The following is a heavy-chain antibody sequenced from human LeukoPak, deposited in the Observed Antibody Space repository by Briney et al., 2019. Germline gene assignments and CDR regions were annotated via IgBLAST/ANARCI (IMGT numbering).Heavy chain of an antibody. Sequence: PSQTLSLTCTVSGGSISSGDYYWSWIRQPPGKGLEWIGYIYYSGSTNYNPSLKSRVTISVDTSKNQFSLKLSSVTAADTPVYYCARDISSSWENAFDIWGQGTMVTVSS. CDR2: IYYSGST. CDR3: ARDISSSWENAFDI. J-gene: IGHJ3*02. D-gene: IGHD6-13*01. CDR1: GGSISSGDYY. V-gene: IGHV4-30-4*01.